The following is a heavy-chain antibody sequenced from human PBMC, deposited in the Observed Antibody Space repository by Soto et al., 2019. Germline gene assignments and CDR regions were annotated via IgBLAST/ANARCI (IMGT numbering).Heavy chain of an antibody. CDR3: ASGGWERASSHYGMHV. D-gene: IGHD1-26*01. Sequence: ASVKVSCKASGYTFTGYYMHWVRQAPGQGLEWMGWINPNSGGTNYAQKFQGRVTMTRDTSISTAYMELSRLRSDDTAVYYCASGGWERASSHYGMHVCGQGTTVTVSS. CDR1: GYTFTGYY. CDR2: INPNSGGT. J-gene: IGHJ6*02. V-gene: IGHV1-2*02.